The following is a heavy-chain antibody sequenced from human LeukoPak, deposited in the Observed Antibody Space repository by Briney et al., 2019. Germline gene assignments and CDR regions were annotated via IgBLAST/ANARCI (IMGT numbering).Heavy chain of an antibody. CDR2: ISSSGSTI. V-gene: IGHV3-48*03. CDR1: GFTFSSYE. J-gene: IGHJ4*02. D-gene: IGHD3-22*01. Sequence: PGGSLRLSCAASGFTFSSYEMNWVRQAPGKGLEWVSYISSSGSTIYYADSVKGRFTIPRDNAKNSLYLQMNSLRAEDTAVYYCARAVFYDSSGPTPFDYWGQGTLVTVSS. CDR3: ARAVFYDSSGPTPFDY.